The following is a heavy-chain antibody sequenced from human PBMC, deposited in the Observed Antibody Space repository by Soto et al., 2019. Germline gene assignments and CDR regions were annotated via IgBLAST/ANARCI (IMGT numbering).Heavy chain of an antibody. CDR1: GFAFSSYS. CDR3: ARFSTTSSWALNS. CDR2: ISSSSSTI. V-gene: IGHV3-48*01. Sequence: GGSLRLSWAASGFAFSSYSRNWVRQGPGKGLEWVSYISSSSSTIYYADSVKGRVTISRGNAKNSQYLQMNSLRADGTAVYYCARFSTTSSWALNSWGQGDPVTVSS. D-gene: IGHD2-2*01. J-gene: IGHJ1*01.